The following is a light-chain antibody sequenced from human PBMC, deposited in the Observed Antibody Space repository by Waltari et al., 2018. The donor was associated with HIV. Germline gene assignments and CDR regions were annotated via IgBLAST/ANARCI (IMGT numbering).Light chain of an antibody. Sequence: EIVLTQSPGTLSLSPGDRATLSFRASQSISANFLAWYQQRPGQAPRHLVHGASRRATGVPYRCSSRTCGTDFILTISRLEPEDFAVYYCQQCATSPWTFGQGTTV. CDR1: QSISANF. CDR2: GAS. V-gene: IGKV3-20*01. J-gene: IGKJ1*01. CDR3: QQCATSPWT.